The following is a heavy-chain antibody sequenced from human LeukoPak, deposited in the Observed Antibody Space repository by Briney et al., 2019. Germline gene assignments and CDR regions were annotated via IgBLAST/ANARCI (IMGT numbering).Heavy chain of an antibody. CDR3: ARAYDRSGYQSRGFDY. D-gene: IGHD3-22*01. CDR2: TYTRGSP. V-gene: IGHV4-61*02. Sequence: MASETLSLTCTVSGASMRNYNYYWNWIRQPAGQGLQWIGRTYTRGSPSYSPSLKSRATISIETSSSQFSLRLNSVTAADTAVYFCARAYDRSGYQSRGFDYWGQGLLVSVSS. J-gene: IGHJ4*02. CDR1: GASMRNYNYY.